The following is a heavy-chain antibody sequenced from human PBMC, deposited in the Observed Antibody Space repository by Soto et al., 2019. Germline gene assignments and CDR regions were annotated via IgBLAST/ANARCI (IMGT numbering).Heavy chain of an antibody. CDR3: ARVPFAWDYDIRGYSSRTNLTLDV. CDR2: IYYSGST. D-gene: IGHD3-22*01. J-gene: IGHJ6*01. V-gene: IGHV4-59*01. Sequence: SETLSLTCTVSGGSISNYYWSWIRQPPGKGLEWIGYIYYSGSTNYNPSLKSRVTISVDTSKIHFSLKLSSVTAADTAVYYCARVPFAWDYDIRGYSSRTNLTLDVWGQATTVTVSS. CDR1: GGSISNYY.